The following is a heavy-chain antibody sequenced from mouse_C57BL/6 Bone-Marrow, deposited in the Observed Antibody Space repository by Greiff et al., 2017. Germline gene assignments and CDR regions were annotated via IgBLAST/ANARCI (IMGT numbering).Heavy chain of an antibody. CDR1: GYTFTSYW. D-gene: IGHD2-2*01. Sequence: QVQLQQPGAELVKPGASVKLSCKASGYTFTSYWMQWVKQRPGQGLEWIGEIDPSDSYTNYNQKFKGKATLTVDTSSSTAYMQLSSLTSEDSAVYYCALAGYPWFAYWGRGTLVTVSA. J-gene: IGHJ3*01. V-gene: IGHV1-50*01. CDR2: IDPSDSYT. CDR3: ALAGYPWFAY.